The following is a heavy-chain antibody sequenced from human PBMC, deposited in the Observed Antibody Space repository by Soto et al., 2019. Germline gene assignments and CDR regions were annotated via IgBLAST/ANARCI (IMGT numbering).Heavy chain of an antibody. D-gene: IGHD5-18*01. Sequence: GASVKVSCKASGYTFTSYGISWVRQAPGQGLEWMGWISVYNGNTNYAQKLQGRVAMTTDTSTSTAYMELRSLRSDDTAVYYCARDRGGYRYETGYYWGQGTLVTVSS. CDR2: ISVYNGNT. V-gene: IGHV1-18*01. CDR1: GYTFTSYG. CDR3: ARDRGGYRYETGYY. J-gene: IGHJ4*02.